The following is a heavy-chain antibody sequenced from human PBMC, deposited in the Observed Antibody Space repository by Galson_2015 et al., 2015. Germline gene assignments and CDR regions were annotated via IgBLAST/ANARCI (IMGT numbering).Heavy chain of an antibody. J-gene: IGHJ4*01. D-gene: IGHD6-6*01. CDR3: AKDTGASRGSSVFD. CDR2: IRWNSVTM. CDR1: GFIFDDYA. V-gene: IGHV3-9*01. Sequence: SLRLSCAASGFIFDDYAMHWVRQAPGKGLEWVSGIRWNSVTMGYADSVKGRFTISRDNAKNSLYLQINSLRPEDTALYYCAKDTGASRGSSVFD.